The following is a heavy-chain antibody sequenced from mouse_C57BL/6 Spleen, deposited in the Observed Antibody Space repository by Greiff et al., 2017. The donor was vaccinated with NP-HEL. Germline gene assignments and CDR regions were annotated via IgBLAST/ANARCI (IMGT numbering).Heavy chain of an antibody. CDR2: IYPGGGYT. CDR1: GYTFTNYW. D-gene: IGHD2-1*01. J-gene: IGHJ2*01. CDR3: ARYYYGNSYFDY. Sequence: VKLQESGAELVRPGTSVKMSCKASGYTFTNYWIGWAKQRPGHGLEWIGDIYPGGGYTNYNEKFKGKATLTADKSSSTAYMQFSSLTSEDSAIYYCARYYYGNSYFDYWGQGTTLTVSS. V-gene: IGHV1-63*01.